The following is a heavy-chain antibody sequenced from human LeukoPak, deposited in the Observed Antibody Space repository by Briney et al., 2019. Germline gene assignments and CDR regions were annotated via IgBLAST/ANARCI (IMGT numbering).Heavy chain of an antibody. Sequence: GGSLRLSCAASGFTFSSYWMSWVRQAPGKGLEWVANIKQDGSEKYYVDSVKGRFTISRDNAKNSLYLQMNGLRAEDTAVYYCAELGITMIGGVWGKGTTVTISS. J-gene: IGHJ6*04. CDR1: GFTFSSYW. V-gene: IGHV3-7*01. CDR2: IKQDGSEK. D-gene: IGHD3-10*02. CDR3: AELGITMIGGV.